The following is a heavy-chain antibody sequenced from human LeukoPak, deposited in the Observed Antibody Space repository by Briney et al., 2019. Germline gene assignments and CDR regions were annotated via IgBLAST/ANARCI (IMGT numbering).Heavy chain of an antibody. CDR3: ARSGAFCSGDICYAVHLDL. J-gene: IGHJ2*01. CDR1: GGSISDYF. D-gene: IGHD2-2*01. CDR2: IYDSGYT. Sequence: SETLSPTCTVSGGSISDYFWSWIRQSPGKGLEWIGYIYDSGYTNYNPSLDSRVAISVDASKKHFSLRLSSVTAADTAVYYCARSGAFCSGDICYAVHLDLWGRGTLVTVSS. V-gene: IGHV4-4*09.